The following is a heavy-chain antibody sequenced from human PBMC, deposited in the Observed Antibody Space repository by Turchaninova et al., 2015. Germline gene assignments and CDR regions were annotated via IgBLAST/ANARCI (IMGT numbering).Heavy chain of an antibody. CDR1: GFTFDDYA. CDR2: ISWNSECI. Sequence: EVQLVESGGGLVQPGRSLRLSCAASGFTFDDYAMHWVRHAPGKGVEWVSGISWNSECICYAYSVKGRFTISRDNAKNSLYLQMNSLRAEDTALYYCAKASGSNYVFDYWGQGTLVTVSS. V-gene: IGHV3-9*01. J-gene: IGHJ4*02. CDR3: AKASGSNYVFDY. D-gene: IGHD4-11*01.